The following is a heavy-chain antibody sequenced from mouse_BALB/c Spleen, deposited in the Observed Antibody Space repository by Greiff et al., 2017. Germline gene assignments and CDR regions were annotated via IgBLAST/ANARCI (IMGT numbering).Heavy chain of an antibody. CDR1: GYTFTDYW. CDR3: ASLRSYAMDY. J-gene: IGHJ4*01. D-gene: IGHD1-1*01. Sequence: VQLQQPGAELVMPGASVKMSCKASGYTFTDYWMHWVKQRPGQGLEWIGAIDTSDSYTSYNQKFKGKATLTVDESSSTAYMQLSSLTSEDSAVYYCASLRSYAMDYWGQGTSVTVSS. V-gene: IGHV1-69*01. CDR2: IDTSDSYT.